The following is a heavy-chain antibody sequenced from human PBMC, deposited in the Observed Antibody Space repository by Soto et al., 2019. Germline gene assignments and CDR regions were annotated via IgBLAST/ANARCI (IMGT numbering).Heavy chain of an antibody. D-gene: IGHD2-2*02. CDR1: GGSISSSTHY. CDR2: IYYSGST. CDR3: ARARYCGSSNCYSGGLNWFDS. Sequence: SETLSLTCTVSGGSISSSTHYWAWIRQPPGKGLEWIGSIYYSGSTYYNPSLKSLVTIAVDTSKNQFSLKLSSVTAADTAVYYCARARYCGSSNCYSGGLNWFDSWGQGTLVTVSS. V-gene: IGHV4-39*01. J-gene: IGHJ5*01.